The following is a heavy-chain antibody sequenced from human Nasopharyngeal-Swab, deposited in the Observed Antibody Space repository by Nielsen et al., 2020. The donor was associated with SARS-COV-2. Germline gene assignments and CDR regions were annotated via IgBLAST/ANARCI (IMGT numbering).Heavy chain of an antibody. CDR3: AATSVLRFLEWLNNWFDP. V-gene: IGHV4-39*01. CDR2: IYYSGST. CDR1: GGSISSSSYY. D-gene: IGHD3-3*01. Sequence: ESLKISCTVSGGSISSSSYYWGWIRQPPGKGLEWIGSIYYSGSTYYNPSLKSRVTISVDTSKNQFSPKLSSVTAADTAVYYCAATSVLRFLEWLNNWFDPWGQGTLVTVSS. J-gene: IGHJ5*02.